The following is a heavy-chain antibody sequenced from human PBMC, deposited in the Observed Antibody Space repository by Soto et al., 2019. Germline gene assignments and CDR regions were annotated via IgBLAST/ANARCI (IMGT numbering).Heavy chain of an antibody. CDR3: AKGACSSTACYEFDS. CDR2: IYNSGNT. J-gene: IGHJ5*01. V-gene: IGHV4-31*03. Sequence: SETLSLTCTVSGGSISSAGNYWNWIRQHPGKGLEWIGYIYNSGNTYYHPSLKSRVTILIDRSENQFSLKLTSVTAADTAVYYCAKGACSSTACYEFDSWGQGTLVT. D-gene: IGHD2-2*01. CDR1: GGSISSAGNY.